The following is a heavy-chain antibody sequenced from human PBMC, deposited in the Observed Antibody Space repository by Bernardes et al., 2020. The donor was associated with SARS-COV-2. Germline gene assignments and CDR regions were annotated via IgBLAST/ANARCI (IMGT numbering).Heavy chain of an antibody. Sequence: ASVKVSCKASGYTFTGYYMHWVRQAPGQGLEWMGWINPNSGGTNYAQKFQGRVTMTRDTSISTAYMELSRLRSDDTAVYYCARVRWELLTVFWFDPWGQGTLVTVSS. CDR3: ARVRWELLTVFWFDP. D-gene: IGHD1-26*01. CDR1: GYTFTGYY. J-gene: IGHJ5*02. V-gene: IGHV1-2*02. CDR2: INPNSGGT.